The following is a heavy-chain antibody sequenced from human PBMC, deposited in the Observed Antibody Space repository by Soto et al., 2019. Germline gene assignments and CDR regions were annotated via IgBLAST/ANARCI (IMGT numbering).Heavy chain of an antibody. CDR2: IIPIFGTA. V-gene: IGHV1-69*01. CDR1: GGTFSSYA. D-gene: IGHD3-3*01. Sequence: QVQLVQSGAEVKKPGSSVKVSCKASGGTFSSYAISWVRQAPGQGLEWMGGIIPIFGTANYAQKFQGRVTITADESTSTAYMELSSLRSEDTAVYYCAREARGITIFGVVAEFDYWGQGTLVTVSS. CDR3: AREARGITIFGVVAEFDY. J-gene: IGHJ4*02.